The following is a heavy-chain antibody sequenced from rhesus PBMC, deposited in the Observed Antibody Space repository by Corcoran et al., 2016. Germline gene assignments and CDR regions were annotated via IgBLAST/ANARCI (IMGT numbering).Heavy chain of an antibody. Sequence: QVQLQESGPELVKPSETLSLTCAVSGGSISSNYWRWIRPPPGEGLEWIGYIGGSSGSTQANPSLKSRVTCSVDTSKNQLSLKLSSVTAADTAVYYCAGNNSWTGYYLSWGQGVLVTVSS. V-gene: IGHV4S11*01. CDR1: GGSISSNY. CDR3: AGNNSWTGYYLS. D-gene: IGHD3-3*01. J-gene: IGHJ4*01. CDR2: IGGSSGST.